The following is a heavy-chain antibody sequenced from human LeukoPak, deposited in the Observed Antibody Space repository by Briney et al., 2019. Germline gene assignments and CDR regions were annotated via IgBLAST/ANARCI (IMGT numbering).Heavy chain of an antibody. CDR2: IYHSGNT. Sequence: SETLSLTCTVSSYSISSGYFWGWIRPPPGKGLEWIGSIYHSGNTYYNPSLKSRVTISVDTSKNQFSLQLSSVTAADTAVYYCARDGGLELPLGWFDPWGQGTLVIVSS. CDR3: ARDGGLELPLGWFDP. V-gene: IGHV4-38-2*02. J-gene: IGHJ5*02. CDR1: SYSISSGYF. D-gene: IGHD1-7*01.